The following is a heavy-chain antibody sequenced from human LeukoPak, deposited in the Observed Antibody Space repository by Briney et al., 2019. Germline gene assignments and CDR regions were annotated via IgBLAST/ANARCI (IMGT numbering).Heavy chain of an antibody. CDR1: GGSVSSGTYY. V-gene: IGHV4-61*09. J-gene: IGHJ4*02. CDR2: IYSSGSS. Sequence: SETLSLTCTVSGGSVSSGTYYWSWIRQPAGKGLEWIGHIYSSGSSNYNPSLKSRVTISVDTSKNQFSLKLTSVTAADTAVYYCAREGDSSGYYFFDYWGQGTLVTVSS. D-gene: IGHD3-22*01. CDR3: AREGDSSGYYFFDY.